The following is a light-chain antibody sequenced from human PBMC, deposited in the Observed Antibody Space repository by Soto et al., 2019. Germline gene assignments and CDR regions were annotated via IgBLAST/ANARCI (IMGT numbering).Light chain of an antibody. CDR1: QSVSGSY. CDR2: GAS. J-gene: IGKJ1*01. Sequence: EIVLTQSPGTLSLSPGERATLSCRASQSVSGSYLAWYQQKTGQAPRLLIYGASSRATGIPDRFSGSESGTDFTLTISRLEPEDFAVYYCQQYGSSPLVTFGQGTKVDIK. CDR3: QQYGSSPLVT. V-gene: IGKV3-20*01.